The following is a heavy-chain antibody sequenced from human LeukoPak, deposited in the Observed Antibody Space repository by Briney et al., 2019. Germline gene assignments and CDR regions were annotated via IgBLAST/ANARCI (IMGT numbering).Heavy chain of an antibody. D-gene: IGHD1-7*01. J-gene: IGHJ6*03. CDR1: GLTFDDYG. CDR3: AREGWNYFPMNYYYYYYMDV. V-gene: IGHV3-20*04. CDR2: INWNGGST. Sequence: PGGSLRLSCAASGLTFDDYGMSWVRQAPGKGLEWVSGINWNGGSTGYADSVKGRFAISRDSAKNSLYLQMNSLRAEDTALYYCAREGWNYFPMNYYYYYYMDVWGKGTTVTVSS.